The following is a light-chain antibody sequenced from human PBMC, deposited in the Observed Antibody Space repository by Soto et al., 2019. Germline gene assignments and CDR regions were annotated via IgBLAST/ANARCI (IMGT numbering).Light chain of an antibody. CDR1: QGISNY. V-gene: IGKV1-27*01. CDR2: AAS. J-gene: IGKJ5*01. Sequence: DTQMTQSPSSLSASVVDRVTITGRASQGISNYLAWYQQKPGKVPKLLIYAASTLQSGVPSRFSGSGSGTDFTLTISSLQPEDVVTYYCQQSYSTPPITFGQGTRLEI. CDR3: QQSYSTPPIT.